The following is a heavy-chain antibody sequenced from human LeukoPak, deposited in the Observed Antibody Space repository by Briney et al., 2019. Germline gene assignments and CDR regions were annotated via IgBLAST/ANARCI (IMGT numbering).Heavy chain of an antibody. J-gene: IGHJ3*02. CDR3: AREGGGSAFDI. V-gene: IGHV3-53*04. CDR2: IYSGGST. CDR1: GFTVSSNY. D-gene: IGHD2-15*01. Sequence: GDSLRLSCAASGFTVSSNYMSWVRQAPGKGLEWISIIYSGGSTNYPDSVKGRFTISRHNSKNTLYLQMSTLRAEGTPVYYWAREGGGSAFDIWGEGTMVSVSS.